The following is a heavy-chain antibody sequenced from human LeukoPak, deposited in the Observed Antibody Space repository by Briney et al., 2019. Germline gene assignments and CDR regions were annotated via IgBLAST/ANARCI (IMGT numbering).Heavy chain of an antibody. CDR3: AREDYDFSLVDV. CDR1: GGSISSYY. D-gene: IGHD3-3*01. Sequence: SETLSLTCTVSGGSISSYYWSWIRQPPGKGLEWIGYIYYSGSTNYNPSLKSRVTISVDTSKNQFSLKLSSVTAADTAVYYCAREDYDFSLVDVWGKGTTVTVSS. V-gene: IGHV4-59*12. J-gene: IGHJ6*04. CDR2: IYYSGST.